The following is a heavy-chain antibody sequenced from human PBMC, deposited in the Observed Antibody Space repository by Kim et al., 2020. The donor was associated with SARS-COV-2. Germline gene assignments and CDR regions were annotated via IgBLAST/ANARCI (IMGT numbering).Heavy chain of an antibody. CDR3: ARQYCSGGSCYYYYGMDV. CDR1: GFTFSSYA. D-gene: IGHD2-15*01. Sequence: GGSLRLSCAASGFTFSSYAMHWVRQAPGKGLEWVAVISYDGSNKYYADSVKGRFTISRDNSKNTLYLQMNSLRAEDTAVYYCARQYCSGGSCYYYYGMDVWGQGTTVTVSS. J-gene: IGHJ6*02. CDR2: ISYDGSNK. V-gene: IGHV3-30-3*01.